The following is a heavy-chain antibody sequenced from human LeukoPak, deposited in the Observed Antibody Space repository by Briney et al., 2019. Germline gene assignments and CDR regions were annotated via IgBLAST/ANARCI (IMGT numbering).Heavy chain of an antibody. V-gene: IGHV3-7*03. J-gene: IGHJ4*02. CDR2: IKEDGSDK. Sequence: GGSLRLSCAASGFTFSSYWMSWVRQAPGKGLEWVATIKEDGSDKYYVDSVKGRFTISRDNSKNTLYLQMNSLRAEDTAIYYCAKAGYGSGSYYDSWGQGTLVTVSS. D-gene: IGHD3-10*01. CDR1: GFTFSSYW. CDR3: AKAGYGSGSYYDS.